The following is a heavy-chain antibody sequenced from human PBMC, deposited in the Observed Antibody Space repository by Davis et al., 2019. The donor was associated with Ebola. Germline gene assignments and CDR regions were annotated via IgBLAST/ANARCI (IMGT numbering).Heavy chain of an antibody. CDR1: GDSVSSGG. CDR3: VRGWGRSGLDV. V-gene: IGHV6-1*01. Sequence: HSQTLSLTCAISGDSVSSGGWNWIRQSPSRGLEWLGRTYYSSKWYHDYAESVKSRITINPDTSKNQFSLQLNSVTPEDTAVYYCVRGWGRSGLDVWGQGTTVTVSS. J-gene: IGHJ6*02. D-gene: IGHD1-26*01. CDR2: TYYSSKWYH.